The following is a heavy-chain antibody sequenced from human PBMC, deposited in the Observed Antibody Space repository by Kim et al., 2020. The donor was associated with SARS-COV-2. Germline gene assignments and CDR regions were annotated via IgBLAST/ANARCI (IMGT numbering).Heavy chain of an antibody. Sequence: SETLSLTCTVSGGSISSSSYYWGWIRQPPGKGLEWIGSIYYSGSTYYNPSLKSRVTISVDTSKNQFSLKLSSVTAADTAVYYCARHQGAVAEYYYGMDVWGQETTVTVSS. CDR2: IYYSGST. D-gene: IGHD6-19*01. CDR3: ARHQGAVAEYYYGMDV. J-gene: IGHJ6*02. V-gene: IGHV4-39*01. CDR1: GGSISSSSYY.